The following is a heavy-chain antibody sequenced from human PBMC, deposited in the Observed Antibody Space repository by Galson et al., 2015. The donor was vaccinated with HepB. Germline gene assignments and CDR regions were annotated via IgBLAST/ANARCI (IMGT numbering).Heavy chain of an antibody. CDR1: GFTLSNYG. J-gene: IGHJ4*02. V-gene: IGHV3-33*01. Sequence: SLRLSCAASGFTLSNYGMQWVRQAPGKGLEWVAIIWSDGINKYYVDSVKGRFTITRDNSKNTLYLQMNSLTVEDTAVYYGARVIGSGWYVDYWGQGTLVTVSS. D-gene: IGHD6-19*01. CDR3: ARVIGSGWYVDY. CDR2: IWSDGINK.